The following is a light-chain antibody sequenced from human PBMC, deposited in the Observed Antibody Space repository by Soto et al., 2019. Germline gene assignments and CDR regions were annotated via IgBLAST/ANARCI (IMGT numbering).Light chain of an antibody. CDR1: QGISNY. CDR3: QQRYNWPIT. CDR2: AAS. J-gene: IGKJ5*01. V-gene: IGKV1-27*01. Sequence: DIQMTQSPSSLSASLGDRVTITCRASQGISNYLAWYQQKPGKVPKLLIFAASTLHSGVPSRFSGSGSGTDFTLTISSLQPEDFAVYYCQQRYNWPITFGQGTRLEIK.